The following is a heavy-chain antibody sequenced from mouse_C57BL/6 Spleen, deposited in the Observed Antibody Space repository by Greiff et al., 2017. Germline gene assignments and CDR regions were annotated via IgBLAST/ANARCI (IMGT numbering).Heavy chain of an antibody. V-gene: IGHV1-81*01. CDR3: ARSLGTVVATRYFDV. J-gene: IGHJ1*03. D-gene: IGHD1-1*01. CDR2: IYPRSGNT. CDR1: GYTFTSYG. Sequence: QVQLKQSGAELARPGASVKLSCKASGYTFTSYGISWVKQRTGQGLEWIGEIYPRSGNTYYNEKFKGKATLTADKSSSTAYMELRSLTSEDSAVYFCARSLGTVVATRYFDVWGTGTTVTVSS.